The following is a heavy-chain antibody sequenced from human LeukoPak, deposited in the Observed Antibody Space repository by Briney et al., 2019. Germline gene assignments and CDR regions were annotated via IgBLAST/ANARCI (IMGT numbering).Heavy chain of an antibody. Sequence: GGSLRLSCAASGFTFSSYAMSWVRQAPGKGLEWVSAISGSGGSTYYADSVKGRFTIPRDNSKNTLYLQMNSLRAEDTAVYYCAKGGGTQRVISYYYYGMDVWGQGTTVTVSS. CDR3: AKGGGTQRVISYYYYGMDV. CDR2: ISGSGGST. D-gene: IGHD2-15*01. J-gene: IGHJ6*02. V-gene: IGHV3-23*01. CDR1: GFTFSSYA.